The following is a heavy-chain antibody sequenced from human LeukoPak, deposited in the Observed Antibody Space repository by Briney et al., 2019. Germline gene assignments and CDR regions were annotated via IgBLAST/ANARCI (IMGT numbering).Heavy chain of an antibody. CDR1: GGSISSYH. Sequence: SETLSLTCTVSGGSISSYHWSWIRQPPGKGLEWIGYIYYSGSTNYNPSLKSRVTISVDTSKNQFSLKLSSVTAADTAVYYCASFLGFNWFDPWGQGTLVTVSS. J-gene: IGHJ5*02. D-gene: IGHD2/OR15-2a*01. CDR3: ASFLGFNWFDP. CDR2: IYYSGST. V-gene: IGHV4-59*01.